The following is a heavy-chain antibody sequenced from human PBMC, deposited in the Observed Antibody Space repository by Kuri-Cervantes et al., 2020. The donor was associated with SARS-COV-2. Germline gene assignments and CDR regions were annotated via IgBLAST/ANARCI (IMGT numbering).Heavy chain of an antibody. V-gene: IGHV5-51*01. J-gene: IGHJ3*02. CDR2: IYPGDSDT. D-gene: IGHD2-2*01. Sequence: GGSLRLSCKGSGYSFTSYWIGWVRQMPGKGLEWMGIIYPGDSDTRYSPSFQGQVTISADKSISTAYLQWSSLKASDTAMYYCARLNYPYCSSTSCTTGAFDICGQGTMVTSSS. CDR1: GYSFTSYW. CDR3: ARLNYPYCSSTSCTTGAFDI.